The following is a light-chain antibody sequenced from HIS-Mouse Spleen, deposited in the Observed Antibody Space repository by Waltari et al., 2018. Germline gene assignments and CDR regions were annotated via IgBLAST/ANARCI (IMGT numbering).Light chain of an antibody. V-gene: IGLV2-8*01. J-gene: IGLJ2*01. CDR2: EVS. Sequence: QSALTQPPSASGSPGQSVTISCTGTSRDAGGYNYVTWYQQHPGKAPNLMTYEVSKRPSGVPDRFSGSKSGNTASLTVSGLQAEDEADYYCSSYAGSNNVVFGGGTKLTVL. CDR1: SRDAGGYNY. CDR3: SSYAGSNNVV.